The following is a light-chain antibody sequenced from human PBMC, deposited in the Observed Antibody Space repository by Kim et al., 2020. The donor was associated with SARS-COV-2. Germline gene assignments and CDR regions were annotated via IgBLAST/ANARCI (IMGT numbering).Light chain of an antibody. CDR2: GAS. CDR3: QPYDNWPLGIT. V-gene: IGKV3D-15*01. CDR1: QSVGDK. J-gene: IGKJ5*01. Sequence: EVIMTQSPATLSVSPGDRVTLSCRASQSVGDKLAWYQQRPGHSPRLLVYGASIRANGIPPRFSGSGSGTEFILTISGLQSEDFAIYYCQPYDNWPLGITFGQGTRLEIK.